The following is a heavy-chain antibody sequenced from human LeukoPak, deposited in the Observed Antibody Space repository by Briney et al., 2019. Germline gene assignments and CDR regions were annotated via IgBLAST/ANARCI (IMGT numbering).Heavy chain of an antibody. D-gene: IGHD1-26*01. CDR3: AREGGSSVLNWFDS. CDR2: INPSGGST. J-gene: IGHJ5*01. Sequence: ASVKVSCTASGYTFTTNYIHWVRQAPGQGLEWIGIINPSGGSTSYAQSFQGRVTMTRDTSTSTVYMDLSSLKSEDTAVYYCAREGGSSVLNWFDSWGQGTLVTVSS. V-gene: IGHV1-46*01. CDR1: GYTFTTNY.